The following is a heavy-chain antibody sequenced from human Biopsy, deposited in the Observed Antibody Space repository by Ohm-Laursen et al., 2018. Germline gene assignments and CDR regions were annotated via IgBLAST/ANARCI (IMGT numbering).Heavy chain of an antibody. CDR3: VKDRGAAGTDYYYGMDV. CDR2: ISFDGSDQ. V-gene: IGHV3-30*18. D-gene: IGHD6-13*01. Sequence: SLRLSCAASGFTFDDYGMHWVRQAPGKELEWVAVISFDGSDQKYADSVKGRFTISRDNSKNTLYLQMNSLRAEDTAVFYCVKDRGAAGTDYYYGMDVWGQGTTVTVSS. CDR1: GFTFDDYG. J-gene: IGHJ6*02.